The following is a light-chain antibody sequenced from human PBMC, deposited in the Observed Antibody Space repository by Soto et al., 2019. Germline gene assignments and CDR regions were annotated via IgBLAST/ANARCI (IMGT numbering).Light chain of an antibody. J-gene: IGKJ1*01. V-gene: IGKV1-5*01. CDR1: QSISIW. CDR3: KQYNNYFSWT. CDR2: DAS. Sequence: DLQMTQSPSTLSASVGDRVSITCRASQSISIWLAWYQQKPGKAPNILIYDASTLVSGVPSRFSGSRSGTECTLTISSPQTNAFATYYSKQYNNYFSWTFGHGNKVQIK.